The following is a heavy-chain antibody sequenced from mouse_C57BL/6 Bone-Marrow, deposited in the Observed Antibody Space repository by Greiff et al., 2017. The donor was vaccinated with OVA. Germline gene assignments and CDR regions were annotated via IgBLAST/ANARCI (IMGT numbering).Heavy chain of an antibody. CDR1: GYTFTSYW. V-gene: IGHV1-50*01. CDR2: IDPSDSYT. J-gene: IGHJ1*03. D-gene: IGHD2-4*01. Sequence: QVQLKQPGAELVKPGASVKLSCKASGYTFTSYWMQWVKQRPGQGLEWIGEIDPSDSYTNYNQKFKGKATLTVDTSSSTAYMQLSSLTSEDSAVYYCARRDDYYVWGTGTTVTVSS. CDR3: ARRDDYYV.